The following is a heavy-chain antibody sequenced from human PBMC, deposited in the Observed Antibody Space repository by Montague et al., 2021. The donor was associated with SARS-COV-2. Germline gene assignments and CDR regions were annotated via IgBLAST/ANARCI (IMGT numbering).Heavy chain of an antibody. D-gene: IGHD6-13*01. V-gene: IGHV4-39*01. CDR2: FFYSGST. CDR1: GGSLSSSSYY. Sequence: SETLSLTCTVSGGSLSSSSYYWGWIRQPPGKRLEWVGSFFYSGSTYYNPSLKSRVTISVDTSRNQFSLKLSSVTAADTAVYYCARPQQQLAFDYWGQGTLVTVSS. J-gene: IGHJ4*02. CDR3: ARPQQQLAFDY.